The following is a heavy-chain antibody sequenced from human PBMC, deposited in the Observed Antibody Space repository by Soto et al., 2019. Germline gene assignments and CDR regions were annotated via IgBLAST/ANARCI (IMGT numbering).Heavy chain of an antibody. CDR2: INSDGSST. V-gene: IGHV3-74*01. CDR1: GFTFSSYW. Sequence: GGSLTLSCAASGFTFSSYWMRWVLQAPGKGLGWVSRINSDGSSTYYAESVKGRLTISRDNSKNTLNLQLNALRVEDTDVCYCARGPHVGISGSWGQGTLVTVSS. CDR3: ARGPHVGISGS. D-gene: IGHD3-22*01. J-gene: IGHJ4*02.